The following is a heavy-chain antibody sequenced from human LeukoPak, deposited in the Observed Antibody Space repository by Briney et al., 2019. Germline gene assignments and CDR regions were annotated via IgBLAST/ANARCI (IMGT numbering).Heavy chain of an antibody. D-gene: IGHD3-16*02. CDR1: GGSISGFY. CDR3: ARGEVGYDYVWGSYRYTGPSWFDP. V-gene: IGHV4-59*01. CDR2: IYYSGST. Sequence: SETLSLTCTVSGGSISGFYWSWIRQPPGKGLEWIGYIYYSGSTNYNPSLKSRVTISVDTSKNQFSLKLSSVTAADTAVYYCARGEVGYDYVWGSYRYTGPSWFDPWGQGTLVTVSS. J-gene: IGHJ5*02.